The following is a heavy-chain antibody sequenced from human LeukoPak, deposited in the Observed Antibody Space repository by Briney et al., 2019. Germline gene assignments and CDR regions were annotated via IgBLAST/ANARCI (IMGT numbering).Heavy chain of an antibody. CDR3: AKVISFGELADS. CDR1: GYTFSGYG. V-gene: IGHV3-30*02. D-gene: IGHD3-10*01. J-gene: IGHJ4*02. Sequence: PGGSLRLSCVASGYTFSGYGMHWVRQAPGKGLEWVAFIHYNGNNRYYADSVKGRFTISRDNSKNTLFLRMNSLRAEDTAIYYCAKVISFGELADSWGQGTLVTVSS. CDR2: IHYNGNNR.